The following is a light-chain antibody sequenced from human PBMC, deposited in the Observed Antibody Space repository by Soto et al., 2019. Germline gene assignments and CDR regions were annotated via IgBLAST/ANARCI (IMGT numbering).Light chain of an antibody. J-gene: IGKJ1*01. CDR1: KAISNY. Sequence: QLRQAPSSLSAPVGESVSITCPASKAISNYLAWFQQKPGQDPKRLIYAASTLPSGVPSRVSGSGSGTEVSRTIDTPAHEDFATYFCLQHKSYQWTFGQGTKVDIK. CDR3: LQHKSYQWT. V-gene: IGKV1-17*01. CDR2: AAS.